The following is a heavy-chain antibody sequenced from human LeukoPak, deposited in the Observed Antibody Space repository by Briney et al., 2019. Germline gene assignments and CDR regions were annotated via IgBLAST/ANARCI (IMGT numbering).Heavy chain of an antibody. Sequence: GESLKISCQGSGYSFSSYWITWVRQMPGKGLEWMGRIDPSDSYTNYSPSFQGHVTISADRSISTAYPQWSSLKAPDTAMYYCARLVIGGDKDMVNDYWGQGALVTVSS. CDR2: IDPSDSYT. CDR3: ARLVIGGDKDMVNDY. V-gene: IGHV5-10-1*01. J-gene: IGHJ4*02. CDR1: GYSFSSYW. D-gene: IGHD5-18*01.